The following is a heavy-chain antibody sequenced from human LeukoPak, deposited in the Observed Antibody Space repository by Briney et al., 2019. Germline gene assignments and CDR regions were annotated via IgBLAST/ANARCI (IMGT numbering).Heavy chain of an antibody. CDR1: GYTFTSYY. J-gene: IGHJ4*02. CDR3: ARGGYDSSGYYSKSAYFDY. Sequence: GASVKASCKASGYTFTSYYMHWVRQAPGQGLEWMGIINPSGGSTSYAQKFQGRVTMTRDTSTSTVYMELSSLRSEDTAAYYCARGGYDSSGYYSKSAYFDYWGQGTLVTVSS. CDR2: INPSGGST. D-gene: IGHD3-22*01. V-gene: IGHV1-46*01.